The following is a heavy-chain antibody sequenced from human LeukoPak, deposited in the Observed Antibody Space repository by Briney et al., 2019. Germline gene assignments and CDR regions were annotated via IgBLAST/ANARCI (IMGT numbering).Heavy chain of an antibody. CDR1: GDSVSSNRAA. CDR2: TYYRSKWFN. Sequence: QTPSLTCAISGDSVSSNRAAWNWIRQSPSRGLEWLGRTYYRSKWFNDYAVSVKSRITINPDTSKNQFSLQLNSVTPEDTAVYYCARGQYDSGWFSWFDPWGQGTLVTVSS. CDR3: ARGQYDSGWFSWFDP. D-gene: IGHD6-19*01. J-gene: IGHJ5*02. V-gene: IGHV6-1*01.